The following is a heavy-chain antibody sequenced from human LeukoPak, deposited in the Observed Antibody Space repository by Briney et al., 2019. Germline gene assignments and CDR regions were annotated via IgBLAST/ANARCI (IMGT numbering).Heavy chain of an antibody. CDR3: ARGYGDSIHFDY. J-gene: IGHJ4*02. Sequence: GGSLRLSCAASGFTFSNYEMNWVRQAPGKGLEWVANIKRDGSEKYYVDSVKGRFTISRDNAKNSPYLQMNSLRAEEAAVYYCARGYGDSIHFDYWGQGTLVTVSS. CDR1: GFTFSNYE. D-gene: IGHD4-17*01. CDR2: IKRDGSEK. V-gene: IGHV3-7*04.